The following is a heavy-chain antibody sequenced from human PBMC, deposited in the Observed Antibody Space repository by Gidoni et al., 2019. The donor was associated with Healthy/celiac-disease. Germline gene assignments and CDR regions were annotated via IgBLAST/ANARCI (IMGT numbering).Heavy chain of an antibody. CDR2: MSWNSGSI. CDR1: GFTFADYA. Sequence: EVQLVASGVGLVQPCRSLILSCPAFGFTFADYAMNWFRQAPGKGLEWVAGMSWNSGSIGYADSVKGRFTISRDNAKNSLYLQMNSMRAEDTALYYCAKDGSRDGDYNGMDVWGQGTTVTVSS. V-gene: IGHV3-9*01. J-gene: IGHJ6*02. D-gene: IGHD4-17*01. CDR3: AKDGSRDGDYNGMDV.